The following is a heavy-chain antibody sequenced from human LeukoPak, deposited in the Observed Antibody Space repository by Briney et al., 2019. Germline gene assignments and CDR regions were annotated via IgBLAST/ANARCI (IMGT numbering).Heavy chain of an antibody. J-gene: IGHJ4*02. D-gene: IGHD3-16*02. Sequence: TGGSLRLSCAASGFTFSSYAMSWVRQAPGKGLEWVSAISGSGGSTYYADSVKGRFTISRDNSKNTLYLQMNSLRAEDTAVYYCAKAIESYDYVWGSYRPANYYFDYWGQGTLVTVSS. CDR2: ISGSGGST. CDR1: GFTFSSYA. V-gene: IGHV3-23*01. CDR3: AKAIESYDYVWGSYRPANYYFDY.